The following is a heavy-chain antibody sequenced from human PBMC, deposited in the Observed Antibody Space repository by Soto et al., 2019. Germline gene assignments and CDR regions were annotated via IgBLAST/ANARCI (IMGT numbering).Heavy chain of an antibody. CDR2: IYYSGST. J-gene: IGHJ4*02. Sequence: SETLSLTCTVSGGSISSYYWSWIRQPPGKGLEWIGYIYYSGSTNYNPSLKSRVTISVDTSKNTLYLQMNSLRAEDTAVYYCAKVGYEGDYRDYWGQGTLVTVSS. D-gene: IGHD3-16*01. V-gene: IGHV4-59*01. CDR3: AKVGYEGDYRDY. CDR1: GGSISSYY.